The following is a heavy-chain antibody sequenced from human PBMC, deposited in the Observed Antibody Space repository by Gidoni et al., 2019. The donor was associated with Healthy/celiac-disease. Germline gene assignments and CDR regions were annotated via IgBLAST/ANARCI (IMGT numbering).Heavy chain of an antibody. CDR2: IYSGGST. Sequence: EVQLVESGGGWVQSGGSLTLSREASGFTVSSNYMSWVRQAPGKGLEWVSVIYSGGSTYYADSVKGRFTIYRDNSKNTLYLQMNSLRAEDTAVYYCARAPQEWELPDYWGQGTLVTVSS. CDR3: ARAPQEWELPDY. CDR1: GFTVSSNY. D-gene: IGHD1-26*01. V-gene: IGHV3-66*02. J-gene: IGHJ4*02.